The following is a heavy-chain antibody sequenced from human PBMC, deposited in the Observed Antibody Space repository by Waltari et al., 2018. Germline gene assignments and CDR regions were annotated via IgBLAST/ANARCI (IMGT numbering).Heavy chain of an antibody. CDR2: TNEDGRIT. D-gene: IGHD3-16*01. V-gene: IGHV3-74*01. Sequence: EVPLVESGGGLVQPGGCRRPSCAASGFNCGNDRMHWVRQVPGKGLVGVSRTNEDGRITNYADSVKGRFTISRDNAKNTLYLQMNSLRAEDTAVYYCVRDLAGVGGHWGQGTLVTVSS. CDR3: VRDLAGVGGH. J-gene: IGHJ4*02. CDR1: GFNCGNDR.